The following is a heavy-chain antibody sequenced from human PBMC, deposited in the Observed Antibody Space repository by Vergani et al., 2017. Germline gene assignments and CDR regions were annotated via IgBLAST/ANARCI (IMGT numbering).Heavy chain of an antibody. V-gene: IGHV3-30-3*01. CDR3: ARGLGINYFDY. D-gene: IGHD7-27*01. J-gene: IGHJ4*02. CDR2: ISYDGSNK. Sequence: QVSLVESGGGVVQPGRSLTLTCSASGFTFSSYAMHWVRQAPGKGLEWVAVISYDGSNKYYADSVKGRFTISRDNSKNTLYLQMNSLRAEDTAVYYCARGLGINYFDYWGQGTLVTVSS. CDR1: GFTFSSYA.